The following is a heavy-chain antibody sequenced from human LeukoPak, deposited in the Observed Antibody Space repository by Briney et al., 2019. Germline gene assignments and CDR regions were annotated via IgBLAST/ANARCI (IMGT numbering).Heavy chain of an antibody. CDR3: ARRLTQYDCFDP. Sequence: SQTLSLTCAISGDSVSSNSVTWNWIRQSPSRSLEWLGRTYYRSTWYNDYAVSVRGRITVNPDTSKNQFPLHLNSVTPEDTAVYYCARRLTQYDCFDPWGQGILVTVSS. J-gene: IGHJ5*02. V-gene: IGHV6-1*01. CDR1: GDSVSSNSVT. D-gene: IGHD2-2*01. CDR2: TYYRSTWYN.